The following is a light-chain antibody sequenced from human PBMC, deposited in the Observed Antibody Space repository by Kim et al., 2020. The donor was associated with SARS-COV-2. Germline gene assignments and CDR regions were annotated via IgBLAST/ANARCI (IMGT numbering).Light chain of an antibody. J-gene: IGKJ3*01. CDR3: QQYKRYPFS. CDR2: GAS. CDR1: EDIGSF. Sequence: DLQMTQSPSSLSASVGDRVTISCRASEDIGSFLAWYQQKPGKAPKSLIYGASVLRSGVPSKFSGIKFGTDFTLTISNLQPEDSATYYCQQYKRYPFSFGPGTKVDIK. V-gene: IGKV1-16*02.